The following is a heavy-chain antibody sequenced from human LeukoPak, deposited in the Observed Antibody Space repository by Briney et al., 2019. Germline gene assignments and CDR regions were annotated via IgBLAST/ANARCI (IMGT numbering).Heavy chain of an antibody. V-gene: IGHV3-48*01. J-gene: IGHJ4*02. CDR1: GFTFSSYS. CDR3: ARDVRDYDFWSGYPGFDY. CDR2: ISSSSSTV. Sequence: GGSLRLSCAASGFTFSSYSMNWVRQAPGKGLEWVSYISSSSSTVYYADSVKGRFTISRDNAKNSLYLQMNSLRAEDTAVYYCARDVRDYDFWSGYPGFDYWSQGTLVTVSS. D-gene: IGHD3-3*01.